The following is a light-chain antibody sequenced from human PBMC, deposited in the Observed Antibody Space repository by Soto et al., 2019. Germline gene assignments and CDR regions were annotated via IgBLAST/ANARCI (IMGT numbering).Light chain of an antibody. Sequence: QSALAQPSSVSGSPGQSITISCTGTSTDVGGYNYVSWYQHHPDKAPKLIIYEVSTRPSGVSDRFSGSKSGNAASLIISSLEADDESDYYCCSYTSTDTPSVFGRGTKVTVL. CDR3: CSYTSTDTPSV. J-gene: IGLJ1*01. CDR1: STDVGGYNY. V-gene: IGLV2-14*01. CDR2: EVS.